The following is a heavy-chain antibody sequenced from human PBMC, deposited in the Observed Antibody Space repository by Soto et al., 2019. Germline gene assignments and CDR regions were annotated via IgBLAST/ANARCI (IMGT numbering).Heavy chain of an antibody. CDR2: IYHSGST. CDR1: SGSISSSNW. D-gene: IGHD6-13*01. CDR3: ARDGGLEDGLAAAGRFDY. V-gene: IGHV4-4*02. J-gene: IGHJ4*02. Sequence: PSETLSLTCAVSSGSISSSNWWSWVRQPPGKGLEWIGEIYHSGSTNYNPSLKSRVTISVDKSKNQFSLKLSSVTAADTAVYYCARDGGLEDGLAAAGRFDYWGQGTLVTVSS.